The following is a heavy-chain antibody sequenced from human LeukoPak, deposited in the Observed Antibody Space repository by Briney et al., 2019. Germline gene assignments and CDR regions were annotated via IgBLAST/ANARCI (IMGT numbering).Heavy chain of an antibody. Sequence: ASVKVSCKASGYIFTGYYMHWVRQAPGQGLEWMGIINPSGGSTSYAQKLQGRVTMTTDTSTSTAYMELRSLRSDDTAVYYCARDLKRGYSSGRYSWGTGSSNDYWGQGTLVTVSS. V-gene: IGHV1-46*01. CDR2: INPSGGST. J-gene: IGHJ4*02. D-gene: IGHD6-19*01. CDR1: GYIFTGYY. CDR3: ARDLKRGYSSGRYSWGTGSSNDY.